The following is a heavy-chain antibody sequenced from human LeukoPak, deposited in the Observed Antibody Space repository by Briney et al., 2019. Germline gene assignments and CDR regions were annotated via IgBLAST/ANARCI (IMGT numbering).Heavy chain of an antibody. J-gene: IGHJ6*03. Sequence: ASVKVSCKASGYTFTSYGISWVRQAPGQGREWMGWISAYNGNTNYAQKLQGRVTMTTDTSTSTAYMELRSLRSDDTAVYYCARVSLGAARTSYYYYYMDVWGKGTTVTVSS. CDR1: GYTFTSYG. CDR2: ISAYNGNT. V-gene: IGHV1-18*01. CDR3: ARVSLGAARTSYYYYYMDV. D-gene: IGHD1-1*01.